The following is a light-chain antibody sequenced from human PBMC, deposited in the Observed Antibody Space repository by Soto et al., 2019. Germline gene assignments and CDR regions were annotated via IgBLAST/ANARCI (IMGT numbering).Light chain of an antibody. CDR1: QSVAGAY. CDR2: EAS. CDR3: QQHGSSPIT. J-gene: IGKJ5*01. V-gene: IGKV3-20*01. Sequence: DIVMTQSPGTLSLSPGDRATLSCRASQSVAGAYVAWYQQRPGQAPRLLISEASSRATGIPDRFGGSGSGTDFTLTIDRLEPEDFAMYYCQQHGSSPITFGQGTRLEIK.